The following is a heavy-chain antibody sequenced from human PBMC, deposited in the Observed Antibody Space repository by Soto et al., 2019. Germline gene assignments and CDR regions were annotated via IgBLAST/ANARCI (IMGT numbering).Heavy chain of an antibody. CDR1: GNTLSGLP. Sequence: ASVKVSCKVSGNTLSGLPMHWVRQAPGKGLEWMGSLDYEEGERNFAHRFQGRVTVTEDTSTDTAYMDLNSLRAEDTAVYYCARGGSFVPIDYWGQGTLVTVS. D-gene: IGHD1-26*01. V-gene: IGHV1-24*01. CDR2: LDYEEGER. CDR3: ARGGSFVPIDY. J-gene: IGHJ4*02.